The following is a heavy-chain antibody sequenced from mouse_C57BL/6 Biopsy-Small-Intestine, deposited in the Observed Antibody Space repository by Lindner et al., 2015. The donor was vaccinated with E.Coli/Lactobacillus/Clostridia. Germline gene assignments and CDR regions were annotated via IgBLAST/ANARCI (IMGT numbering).Heavy chain of an antibody. V-gene: IGHV1-63*01. CDR1: GYTFTNYW. CDR3: ARGATVVAHYYAMDY. D-gene: IGHD1-1*01. J-gene: IGHJ4*01. CDR2: IYPGGGYT. Sequence: VQLQESGAELVRPGTSVKMSCKASGYTFTNYWIGWAKQRPGHGLEWIGDIYPGGGYTNYNEKFKGKATLTADKSSSTAYMQFSSLTSEDSAIYYCARGATVVAHYYAMDYWGQGTSVIVSS.